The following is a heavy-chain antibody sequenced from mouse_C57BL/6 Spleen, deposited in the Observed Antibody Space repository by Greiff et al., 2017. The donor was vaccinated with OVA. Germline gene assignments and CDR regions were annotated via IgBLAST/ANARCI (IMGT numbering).Heavy chain of an antibody. Sequence: VKLVESGAELVKPGASVKMSCKASGYTFTSYWITWVKQRPGQGLEWIGDIYPGSGSTNYNEKFKSKATLTVDTSSSTAYMQLSSLTSEDSAVYYCARYGNYDDYWGQGTTLTVSS. J-gene: IGHJ2*01. CDR3: ARYGNYDDY. CDR1: GYTFTSYW. D-gene: IGHD2-1*01. V-gene: IGHV1-55*01. CDR2: IYPGSGST.